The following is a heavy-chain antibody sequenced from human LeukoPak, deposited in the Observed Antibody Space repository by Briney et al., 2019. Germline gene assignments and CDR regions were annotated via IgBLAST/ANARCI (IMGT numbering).Heavy chain of an antibody. V-gene: IGHV3-21*01. Sequence: PGGSLRLSCAASGFTFSSYSMNWVRQAPGKGLEWVSSISSSSSYIYYAGSVKGRFTISRDNAKNSLYLQMNSLRAEDTAVYYCASLGFDYWGQGTLVTVSS. CDR1: GFTFSSYS. CDR2: ISSSSSYI. CDR3: ASLGFDY. J-gene: IGHJ4*02.